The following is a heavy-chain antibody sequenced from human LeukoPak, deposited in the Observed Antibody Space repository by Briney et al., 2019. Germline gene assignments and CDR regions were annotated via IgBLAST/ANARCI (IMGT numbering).Heavy chain of an antibody. V-gene: IGHV3-30*04. CDR2: ISYDGSNE. D-gene: IGHD4-23*01. CDR3: ARSTTVVTAFDY. Sequence: GGSLRLSCAASGFTFSNYAMHWVRRAPGKGLEWVAVISYDGSNEFYADSVKGRFTISRDNSKNTLYLQMNSLRAEDTAVYYCARSTTVVTAFDYWGQGTLVTVSS. J-gene: IGHJ4*02. CDR1: GFTFSNYA.